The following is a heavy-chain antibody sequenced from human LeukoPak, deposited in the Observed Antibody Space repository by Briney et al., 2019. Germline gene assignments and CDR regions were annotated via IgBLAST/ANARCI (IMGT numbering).Heavy chain of an antibody. Sequence: GGSLSLFCAACGFTFSIYAMLWVRQAPGRGLEGLIGSSGCGSSTYYADSVNGRYTISSDNSKKTQYLQMNSLSVEDTAVYFGARAKRGTPLPISYYYAMDVWGQGTTVTVSS. CDR2: SSGCGSST. J-gene: IGHJ6*02. V-gene: IGHV3-23*01. D-gene: IGHD1-1*01. CDR1: GFTFSIYA. CDR3: ARAKRGTPLPISYYYAMDV.